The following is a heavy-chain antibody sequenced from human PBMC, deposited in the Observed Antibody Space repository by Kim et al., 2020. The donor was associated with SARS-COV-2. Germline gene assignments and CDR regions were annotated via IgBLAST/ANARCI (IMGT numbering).Heavy chain of an antibody. CDR3: TRGGYSYDY. Sequence: SGGITYADSGRGRFTISRDNGKNSLFLQMNSLRDEDTAVYYCTRGGYSYDYWGQGTLVTVSS. J-gene: IGHJ4*02. D-gene: IGHD5-18*01. V-gene: IGHV3-48*02. CDR2: SGGI.